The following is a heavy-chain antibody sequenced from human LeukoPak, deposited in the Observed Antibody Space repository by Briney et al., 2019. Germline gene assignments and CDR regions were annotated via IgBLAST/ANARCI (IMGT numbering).Heavy chain of an antibody. Sequence: PGGSLRLSCAASGFTFSSYSMSWVRQAPGKGLEWVSSISSSSSYIYYADSVKGRFTISRDNAKNSLYLQMNSLRAEDTAVYYCASSLWFGELLGDYWGQGTLVTVSS. CDR3: ASSLWFGELLGDY. CDR1: GFTFSSYS. J-gene: IGHJ4*02. V-gene: IGHV3-21*01. D-gene: IGHD3-10*01. CDR2: ISSSSSYI.